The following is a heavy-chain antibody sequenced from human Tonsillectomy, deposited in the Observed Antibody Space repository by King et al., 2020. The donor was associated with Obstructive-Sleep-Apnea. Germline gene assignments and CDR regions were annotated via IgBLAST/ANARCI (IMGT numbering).Heavy chain of an antibody. Sequence: QLQESGPGLVKPSETLSLTCTVSGGSISRYYWSWIRQLPGKGLEWIGYIYYSGSTNYNPSLKSRVTISVDTSKNQFSLKLSSVTAADTAVYYCARHYYYYYGMDVWGQGTTVTVSS. CDR3: ARHYYYYYGMDV. V-gene: IGHV4-59*08. CDR2: IYYSGST. CDR1: GGSISRYY. J-gene: IGHJ6*02.